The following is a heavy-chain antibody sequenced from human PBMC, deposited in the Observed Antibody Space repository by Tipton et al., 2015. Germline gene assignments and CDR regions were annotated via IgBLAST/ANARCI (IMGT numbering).Heavy chain of an antibody. CDR2: IDYSGST. J-gene: IGHJ3*02. CDR3: ARSDEYTYGRTSFDI. V-gene: IGHV4-31*03. CDR1: GFSITSGGSY. Sequence: TLSLTCSVSGFSITSGGSYWSWIRQHPGKGLEWIGNIDYSGSTVYNPSLNSRVSISVDTSKNHFSLNLTSVTAADTAVYYCARSDEYTYGRTSFDIWGQGTMVTVSS. D-gene: IGHD5-18*01.